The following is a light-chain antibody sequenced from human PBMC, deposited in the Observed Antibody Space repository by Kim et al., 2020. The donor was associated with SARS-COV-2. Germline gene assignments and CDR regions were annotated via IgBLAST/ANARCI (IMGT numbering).Light chain of an antibody. J-gene: IGKJ4*01. Sequence: SPGERATLSCRASQSVNSKLAWYRHKPGQAPRLLIYETSTRGTGIPARFSGSGSGTEFTLSISSLQSEDIGVYYCQQYHKWPLTFGGGTKVDIK. CDR1: QSVNSK. CDR2: ETS. CDR3: QQYHKWPLT. V-gene: IGKV3-15*01.